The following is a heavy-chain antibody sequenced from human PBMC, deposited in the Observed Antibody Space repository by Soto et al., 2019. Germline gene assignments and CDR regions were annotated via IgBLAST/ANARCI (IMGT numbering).Heavy chain of an antibody. CDR3: AKDLPGYSSGWYDHFVFDY. V-gene: IGHV3-23*01. D-gene: IGHD6-19*01. Sequence: EVQLLESGGGLVQPGGSLRLSCAASGFTFSSYAMSWVRQAPGKGLEWVSAISGSGGSTYYADSVKGRFTISRDNSKNTLYLQMYSLRAEDTAVYYCAKDLPGYSSGWYDHFVFDYWGQGTLVTVSS. CDR1: GFTFSSYA. J-gene: IGHJ4*02. CDR2: ISGSGGST.